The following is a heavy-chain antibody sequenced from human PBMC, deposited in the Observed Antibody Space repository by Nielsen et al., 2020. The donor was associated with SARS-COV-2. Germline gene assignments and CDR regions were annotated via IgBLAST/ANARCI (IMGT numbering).Heavy chain of an antibody. CDR1: GGTFSSYA. Sequence: SVKVSCKASGGTFSSYAISWVRQAPGQGLEWMGGIIPIFGTANYAQKFQGRVTITADKSTSTAYMELSSLRSEDTAVYYCARTTSLQYSSPREYYYGMDVWGQGTTVTVSS. V-gene: IGHV1-69*06. CDR3: ARTTSLQYSSPREYYYGMDV. CDR2: IIPIFGTA. J-gene: IGHJ6*02. D-gene: IGHD6-6*01.